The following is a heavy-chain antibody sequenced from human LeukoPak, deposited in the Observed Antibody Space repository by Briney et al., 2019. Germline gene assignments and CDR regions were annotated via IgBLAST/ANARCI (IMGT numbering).Heavy chain of an antibody. J-gene: IGHJ4*02. V-gene: IGHV4-61*02. CDR3: AREEYPRTFDY. CDR2: IHTSGST. CDR1: GGSISSGSYF. Sequence: PSETLSLTCTVSGGSISSGSYFWSWIRQPAGKVLEWIGRIHTSGSTNYNPSLKRRVTISVDTSNNQFSLKLSSVTAADTAVYYCAREEYPRTFDYWGQGTLVTVSS. D-gene: IGHD6-6*01.